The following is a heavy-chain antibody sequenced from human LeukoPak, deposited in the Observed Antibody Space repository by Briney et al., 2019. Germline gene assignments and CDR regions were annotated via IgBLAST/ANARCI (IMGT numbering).Heavy chain of an antibody. Sequence: SETLSLTCAVYGGSFSGYYWSWIRQPPGKGLEWIGEINHSGSTNYNPSLKSRVTISVDTSKNQFSLKLRSVTAADTAVYYCARKAPISDSGNYYKSLGYWGQGTLVTVSS. CDR3: ARKAPISDSGNYYKSLGY. CDR2: INHSGST. CDR1: GGSFSGYY. J-gene: IGHJ4*02. D-gene: IGHD3-10*01. V-gene: IGHV4-34*01.